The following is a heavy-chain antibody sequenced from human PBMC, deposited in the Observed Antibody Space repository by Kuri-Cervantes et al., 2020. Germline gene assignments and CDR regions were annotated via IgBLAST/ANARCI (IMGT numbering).Heavy chain of an antibody. Sequence: KVSCKGSGYSFTSYWIGWVRQMPGKGLEWMGIIYPGDSDTRYSPSFQGQVTISADKSISTAYLQWSSLKASDTAMYYCASMLRYSSSWYQDYYYGMDVWGQGTTVTVSS. V-gene: IGHV5-51*01. CDR2: IYPGDSDT. D-gene: IGHD6-13*01. J-gene: IGHJ6*02. CDR3: ASMLRYSSSWYQDYYYGMDV. CDR1: GYSFTSYW.